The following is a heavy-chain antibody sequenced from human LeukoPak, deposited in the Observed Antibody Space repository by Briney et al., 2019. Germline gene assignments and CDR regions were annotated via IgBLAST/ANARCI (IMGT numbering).Heavy chain of an antibody. CDR1: GGSFSGYY. Sequence: SETLSLTCAVYGGSFSGYYWSWIRQPPGKGLEWIGEINHSGSTNYNPSLESRVTISVDTSKNQFSLKLSSVTAADTAVYYCARGPEPGYPTVNAEYFQHWGQGTLVTVSS. J-gene: IGHJ1*01. V-gene: IGHV4-34*01. CDR2: INHSGST. CDR3: ARGPEPGYPTVNAEYFQH. D-gene: IGHD1-14*01.